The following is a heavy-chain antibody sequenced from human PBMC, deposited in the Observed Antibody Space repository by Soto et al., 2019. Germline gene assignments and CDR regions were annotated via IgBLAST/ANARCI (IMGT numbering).Heavy chain of an antibody. V-gene: IGHV3-74*01. D-gene: IGHD3-9*01. CDR2: INSDGSST. CDR3: ARVQGYFDFLDAFDI. J-gene: IGHJ3*02. Sequence: GSLRLSCAASGFTFSSYWMHWVRQAPGKGLVWVSRINSDGSSTSYADSVKGRFTISRDNSKNTLYLQMNSLRAEDTAVYYCARVQGYFDFLDAFDIWGQGTMVTGSS. CDR1: GFTFSSYW.